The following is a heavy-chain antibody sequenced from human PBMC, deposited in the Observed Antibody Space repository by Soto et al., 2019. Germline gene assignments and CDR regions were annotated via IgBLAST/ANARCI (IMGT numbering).Heavy chain of an antibody. CDR2: ISGSGSST. D-gene: IGHD7-27*01. CDR3: AKDELGYPAQAPYFFDY. CDR1: GITFSTYV. V-gene: IGHV3-23*01. Sequence: GGSLRLSCAASGITFSTYVMSWVRQAPGKGLEWVSAISGSGSSTYYADSVKGRFTISRDISKSTLYLQMNNLRAEDTAVYYCAKDELGYPAQAPYFFDYWGQGTLVTVSS. J-gene: IGHJ4*02.